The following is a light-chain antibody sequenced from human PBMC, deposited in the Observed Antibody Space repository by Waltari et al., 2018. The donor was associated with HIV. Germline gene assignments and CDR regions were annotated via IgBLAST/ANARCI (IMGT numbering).Light chain of an antibody. Sequence: SYELTQPPSVSVSPGPTARITCSGDALPKKYSYWYQPKSGQAPVLVIYEDSKRPSGIPERFSGSSSGTMATLTISGAQVEDEADYYCYSTDSSGNHRGVFGGGTKLTVL. CDR2: EDS. V-gene: IGLV3-10*01. CDR3: YSTDSSGNHRGV. J-gene: IGLJ3*02. CDR1: ALPKKY.